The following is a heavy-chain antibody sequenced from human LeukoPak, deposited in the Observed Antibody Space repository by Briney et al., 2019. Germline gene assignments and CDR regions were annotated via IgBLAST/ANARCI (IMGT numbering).Heavy chain of an antibody. J-gene: IGHJ4*02. D-gene: IGHD5-24*01. Sequence: PGGSLRLSCAASGFTVSSNYMSWVRQAPGKGLEWVSVIYSGGSTYYADSVKGRFTISRDNSKNTLYLQMNSLRAEDTAVCYCARAVVEMATIRHFDYWGQGTLVTVSS. CDR1: GFTVSSNY. CDR2: IYSGGST. CDR3: ARAVVEMATIRHFDY. V-gene: IGHV3-53*01.